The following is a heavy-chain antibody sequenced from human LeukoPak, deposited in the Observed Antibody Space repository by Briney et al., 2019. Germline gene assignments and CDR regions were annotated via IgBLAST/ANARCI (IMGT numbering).Heavy chain of an antibody. CDR2: ISAYNGNT. J-gene: IGHJ5*02. Sequence: GASVKVSCKASGYTFTSYGISWVRQAPGQGLEWMGWISAYNGNTNYAQELQGRVTMTTDTSTSTAYMELRSLRSDDTAVYYCARESASYDFWSGYYHDPWGQGTLVTVSS. CDR3: ARESASYDFWSGYYHDP. D-gene: IGHD3-3*01. V-gene: IGHV1-18*01. CDR1: GYTFTSYG.